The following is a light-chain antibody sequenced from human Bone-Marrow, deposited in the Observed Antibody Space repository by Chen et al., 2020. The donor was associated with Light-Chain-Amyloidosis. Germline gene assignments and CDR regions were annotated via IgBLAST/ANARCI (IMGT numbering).Light chain of an antibody. Sequence: DIQMTQSPSSLSASVGDRVTITCRASQTISNYLNWFQQKPGRAPKLLIYAASSLQSGVPSRFSGSGSGTGFTLTISSLPAEAFETYYCQQAYSAPRTFGQGTKVEI. CDR3: QQAYSAPRT. V-gene: IGKV1-39*01. J-gene: IGKJ2*01. CDR1: QTISNY. CDR2: AAS.